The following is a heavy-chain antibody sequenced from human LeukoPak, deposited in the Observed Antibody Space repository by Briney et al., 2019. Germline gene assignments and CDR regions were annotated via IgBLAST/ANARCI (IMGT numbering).Heavy chain of an antibody. J-gene: IGHJ3*01. CDR2: IYGGGRT. V-gene: IGHV3-53*01. D-gene: IGHD3-3*01. CDR1: GFIVSDNY. CDR3: ASHFGDRDLDAIDL. Sequence: QPGGSLRLSCAASGFIVSDNYMSWVRQAPGKGLEWVSVIYGGGRTYYADSVKGRFTISRDYAKNTLYLQMNNLRAEDTAVYYCASHFGDRDLDAIDLWGQGTMVSVSS.